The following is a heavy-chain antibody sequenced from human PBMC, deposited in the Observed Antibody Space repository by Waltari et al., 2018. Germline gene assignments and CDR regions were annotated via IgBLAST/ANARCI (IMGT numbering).Heavy chain of an antibody. Sequence: QVQLQQWGAGLLKPSETLSLTCAVYGGSFSGYYWSWIRQPPGKGLEWIGEIKHSGSTNCNPSLKSRVTMSVDTSKNQFSLKLSSVTAADTAVYYCARTPDYYDSSGFIDYWGQGTLVTVSS. CDR1: GGSFSGYY. D-gene: IGHD3-22*01. J-gene: IGHJ4*02. CDR2: IKHSGST. V-gene: IGHV4-34*01. CDR3: ARTPDYYDSSGFIDY.